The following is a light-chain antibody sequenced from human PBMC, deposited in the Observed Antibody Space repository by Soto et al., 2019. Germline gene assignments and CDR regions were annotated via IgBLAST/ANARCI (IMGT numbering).Light chain of an antibody. CDR2: AAS. Sequence: ESVLTQSPGTLSLYQGERATLSCRASESVTSSLAWYQQKPGQPPRLLIYAASTRATDVPARFSGGGSETEFTLTISSLQSEDFAVYFCQQYNIWPLWTFGQGTKVDIK. V-gene: IGKV3-15*01. CDR3: QQYNIWPLWT. J-gene: IGKJ1*01. CDR1: ESVTSS.